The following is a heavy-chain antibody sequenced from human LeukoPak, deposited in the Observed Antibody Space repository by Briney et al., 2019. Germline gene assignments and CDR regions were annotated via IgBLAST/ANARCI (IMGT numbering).Heavy chain of an antibody. CDR3: VKDSVRGYSGYGNDGFEI. D-gene: IGHD5-12*01. CDR1: GFTFSTYP. CDR2: ISSGGTDT. Sequence: GGSLRLSCAASGFTFSTYPISWVRQAPGKGLEWVSAISSGGTDTYYADSVKGRFTISRDNSKNTLYLQMSSLRAEDTAVYYCVKDSVRGYSGYGNDGFEIWGQGTMVTVSS. J-gene: IGHJ3*02. V-gene: IGHV3-23*01.